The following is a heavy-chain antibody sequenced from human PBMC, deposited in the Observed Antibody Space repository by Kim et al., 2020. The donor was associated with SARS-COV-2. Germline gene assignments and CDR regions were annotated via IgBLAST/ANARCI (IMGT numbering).Heavy chain of an antibody. CDR3: ARGDDSNAFYYDC. CDR2: ISGVGDRI. J-gene: IGHJ4*02. V-gene: IGHV3-48*02. CDR1: GSGFTFSSHS. Sequence: GGSLRLSCEASGSGFTFSSHSMNWVRQLPGKRLEWVLYISGVGDRIYYVDSVKGRFIISRDNAKKSLFLQMNSLRDEDSAVYYCARGDDSNAFYYDCWGQGILVTVSS. D-gene: IGHD3-22*01.